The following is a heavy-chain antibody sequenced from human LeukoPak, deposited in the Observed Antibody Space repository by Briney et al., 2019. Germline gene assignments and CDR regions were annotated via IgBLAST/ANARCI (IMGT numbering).Heavy chain of an antibody. Sequence: GGSLRLSCAPSGFTFSSYSMNWVRQAPGKGLEWVSSISSSSSYIYYADSVKGRFTISRDNAKNTLYLQMNSLRAEDTAVYYCARSHIRIAAAGTLPNWGQGTLVTVSS. CDR2: ISSSSSYI. V-gene: IGHV3-21*01. J-gene: IGHJ4*02. CDR3: ARSHIRIAAAGTLPN. D-gene: IGHD6-13*01. CDR1: GFTFSSYS.